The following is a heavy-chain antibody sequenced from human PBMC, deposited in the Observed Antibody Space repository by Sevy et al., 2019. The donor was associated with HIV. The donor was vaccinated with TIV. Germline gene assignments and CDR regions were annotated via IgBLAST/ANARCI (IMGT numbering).Heavy chain of an antibody. CDR2: INPNNGDA. CDR3: VRGYFGSGSYRLRY. V-gene: IGHV1-2*02. CDR1: GYSFTGFY. D-gene: IGHD3-10*01. J-gene: IGHJ4*02. Sequence: ASVKVSCKASGYSFTGFYIHWMRQAPGQGLEWMGWINPNNGDAKYPQKYQGRVTMTRDTSATTTYMELTSLRSDDTAMYYCVRGYFGSGSYRLRYWGQGAPVTVSS.